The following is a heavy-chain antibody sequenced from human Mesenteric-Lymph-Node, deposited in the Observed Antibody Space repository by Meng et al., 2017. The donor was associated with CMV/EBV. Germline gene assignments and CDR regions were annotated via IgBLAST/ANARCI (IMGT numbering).Heavy chain of an antibody. CDR3: SRGNYGMDV. J-gene: IGHJ6*02. CDR2: IKHDGSEK. CDR1: GSTLSTYW. D-gene: IGHD3-16*01. V-gene: IGHV3-7*01. Sequence: GGSLRLSCAASGSTLSTYWMSWVRQAPGKGLEWVASIKHDGSEKYYVDSVKGRFTVSRDNAKNSLYLQMNSLSAEDTAVYYCSRGNYGMDVWGQGTTVTVSS.